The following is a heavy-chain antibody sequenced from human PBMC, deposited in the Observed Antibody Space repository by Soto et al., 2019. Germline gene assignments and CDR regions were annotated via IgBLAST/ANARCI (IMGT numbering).Heavy chain of an antibody. V-gene: IGHV3-23*01. CDR2: ISGSGGST. Sequence: PGGSLILSCASSGFTFSSYAMSWVRQAPGKGLEWVSAISGSGGSTYYADSVKGRFTISRDNSKNTLYLQMNSLRGEDTAVYYCARDYGAGGFTTKYYPGMNGWGQGTTVTGAS. CDR3: ARDYGAGGFTTKYYPGMNG. D-gene: IGHD3-10*01. CDR1: GFTFSSYA. J-gene: IGHJ6*02.